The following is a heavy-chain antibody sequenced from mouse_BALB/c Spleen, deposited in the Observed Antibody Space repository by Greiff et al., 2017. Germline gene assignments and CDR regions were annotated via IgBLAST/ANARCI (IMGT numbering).Heavy chain of an antibody. CDR2: IYPGDGDT. CDR1: GYTFTSYW. CDR3: ARSAGYFDY. J-gene: IGHJ2*01. Sequence: QVQLQQSGAELARPGASVKLSCKASGYTFTSYWMQWVKQRPGQGLEWIGAIYPGDGDTRYTQKFKGKATLTADKSSSTAYMQLSSLASEDSAVYYCARSAGYFDYWGQGTTLTVSS. V-gene: IGHV1-87*01.